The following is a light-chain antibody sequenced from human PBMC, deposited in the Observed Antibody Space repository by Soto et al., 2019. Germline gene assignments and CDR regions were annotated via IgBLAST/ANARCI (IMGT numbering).Light chain of an antibody. J-gene: IGKJ1*01. CDR3: QQYGSSPRT. CDR1: QSVSSNY. V-gene: IGKV3-20*01. Sequence: EIVLTQSPGTLSLSPGDRATLSCRASQSVSSNYVAWYQQKSGQAPRLLVYGASIRATGIPDSFRGSGSGTDFTLAIRRLEPEDFAVYYCQQYGSSPRTFGQGTKVEIK. CDR2: GAS.